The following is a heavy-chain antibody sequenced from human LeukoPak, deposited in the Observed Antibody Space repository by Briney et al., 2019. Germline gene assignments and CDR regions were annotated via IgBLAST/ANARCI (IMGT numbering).Heavy chain of an antibody. CDR1: GGSISSGSYY. CDR3: AREGGGYCGGDCYSYYFDY. V-gene: IGHV4-61*02. Sequence: SETLSLTCTVSGGSISSGSYYWSWIRQPAGKGLEWNGRIYTSGSTNYNPSLKSRVTISVDTSKNQFSLKLSSVTAADTAVYYCAREGGGYCGGDCYSYYFDYWGQGTLVTVSS. CDR2: IYTSGST. D-gene: IGHD2-21*02. J-gene: IGHJ4*02.